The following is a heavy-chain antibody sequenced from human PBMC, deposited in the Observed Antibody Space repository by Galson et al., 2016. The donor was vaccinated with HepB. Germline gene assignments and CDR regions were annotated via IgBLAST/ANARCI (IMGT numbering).Heavy chain of an antibody. CDR2: IKPDGTEK. CDR1: GFTFENYW. Sequence: SLRLPCAASGFTFENYWMGWVRQAPGKGLEWVASIKPDGTEKHYVDPVKGRFTISGDNAKTSLYLQMNSLRAEDTAVYYCARGTDYYYAGWFDPWGQGTLVTVSS. J-gene: IGHJ5*02. CDR3: ARGTDYYYAGWFDP. D-gene: IGHD3-22*01. V-gene: IGHV3-7*01.